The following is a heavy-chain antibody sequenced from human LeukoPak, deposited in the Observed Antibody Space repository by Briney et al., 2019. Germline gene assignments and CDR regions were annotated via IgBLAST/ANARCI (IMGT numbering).Heavy chain of an antibody. V-gene: IGHV3-23*01. CDR3: AKDQTRDGYNSI. CDR2: ISGGGDNT. D-gene: IGHD5-24*01. J-gene: IGHJ4*02. Sequence: GGSLRLSCAASGFSFKNYAMSWVRQAPGKGLEWVSLISGGGDNTYYADSVKGRFAIYRDNSKNTLYLQMNRLRVEDTAIYYCAKDQTRDGYNSIWGQGTLVTVSS. CDR1: GFSFKNYA.